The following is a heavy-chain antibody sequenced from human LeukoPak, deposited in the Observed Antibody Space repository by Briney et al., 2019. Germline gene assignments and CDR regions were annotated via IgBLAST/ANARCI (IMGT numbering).Heavy chain of an antibody. D-gene: IGHD5-18*01. J-gene: IGHJ4*02. Sequence: GGSLRLSCAASGFTFSSYSMNWVRQAPGKGLEWVSSISSSSCYIYYADSVKGRFTISRDNAKNSLYLQMNSLRAEDTAVYYCVRGYSYGYHVSKTYYFDYWGQGTLVTVSS. CDR1: GFTFSSYS. CDR3: VRGYSYGYHVSKTYYFDY. V-gene: IGHV3-21*01. CDR2: ISSSSCYI.